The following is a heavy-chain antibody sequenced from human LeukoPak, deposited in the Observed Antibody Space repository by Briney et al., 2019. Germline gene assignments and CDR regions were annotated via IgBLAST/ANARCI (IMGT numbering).Heavy chain of an antibody. D-gene: IGHD6-13*01. V-gene: IGHV4-39*02. Sequence: PSETLSLTCTVSGGSISSSAHYWGWLRQPPGKGLEWIGSIYYSGSTYYNSSLKSRVTISLDTSKNQFSMKLSSVTAADTAVYYCAREGSSSWYNFDYWGQGTLVTVSS. CDR3: AREGSSSWYNFDY. CDR1: GGSISSSAHY. CDR2: IYYSGST. J-gene: IGHJ4*02.